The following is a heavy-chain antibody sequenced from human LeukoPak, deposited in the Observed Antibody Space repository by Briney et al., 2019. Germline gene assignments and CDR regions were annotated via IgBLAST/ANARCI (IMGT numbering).Heavy chain of an antibody. J-gene: IGHJ4*02. CDR2: ISSSSSYI. CDR3: ARARVGAGDY. CDR1: GFTFSSYS. V-gene: IGHV3-21*01. Sequence: PGGSLRLSCAASGFTFSSYSMNWVRQAPGKGLEWVSSISSSSSYIYCADSVKGRFTISRDNAKNSLYLQMNSLRAEDTAVYYCARARVGAGDYWGQGTLVTVSS. D-gene: IGHD1-26*01.